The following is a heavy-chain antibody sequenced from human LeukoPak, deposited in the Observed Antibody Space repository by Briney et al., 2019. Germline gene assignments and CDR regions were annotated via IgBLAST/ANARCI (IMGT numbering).Heavy chain of an antibody. V-gene: IGHV1-18*01. CDR1: GYTFTSYG. D-gene: IGHD2-15*01. J-gene: IGHJ6*03. CDR2: ISAYYGNT. Sequence: ASVKVSCKASGYTFTSYGISWVRQAPGQGLEWMGWISAYYGNTNYAQILQGRVTMTTDTSTSTAYMEPRSLRSDDTAVYYCARVSEGYCSGGSCYTYYYMDVWGKGTTVTISS. CDR3: ARVSEGYCSGGSCYTYYYMDV.